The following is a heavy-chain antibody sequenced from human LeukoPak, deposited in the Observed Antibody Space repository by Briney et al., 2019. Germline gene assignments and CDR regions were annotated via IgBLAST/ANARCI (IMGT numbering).Heavy chain of an antibody. CDR2: INHSGST. D-gene: IGHD3-22*01. V-gene: IGHV4-34*01. Sequence: SETLSLTCAVYGGSFSGYHWSWIRQPPGKGLEWIGEINHSGSTNYNPSLKSRVTISVDTSKNQFSLKLSSVTAADTAVYYCARGRGYYDSSGYYSNWFDPWGQGTLVTVSS. CDR1: GGSFSGYH. CDR3: ARGRGYYDSSGYYSNWFDP. J-gene: IGHJ5*02.